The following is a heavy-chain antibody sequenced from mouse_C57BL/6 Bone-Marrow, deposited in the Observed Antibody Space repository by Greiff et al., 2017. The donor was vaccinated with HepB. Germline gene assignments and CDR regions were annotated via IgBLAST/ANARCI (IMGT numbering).Heavy chain of an antibody. V-gene: IGHV10-1*01. J-gene: IGHJ3*01. CDR2: IRSKSNNYAT. D-gene: IGHD2-1*01. CDR3: VRQSIYSAWFAY. CDR1: GFSFNTYA. Sequence: EVQVVESGGGLVQPKGSLKLSCAASGFSFNTYAMNWVRQAPGKGLEWVARIRSKSNNYATYYADSVKDRFTISRDDSESMLYLQMNNLKTEDTAMYYCVRQSIYSAWFAYWGQGTLVTVSA.